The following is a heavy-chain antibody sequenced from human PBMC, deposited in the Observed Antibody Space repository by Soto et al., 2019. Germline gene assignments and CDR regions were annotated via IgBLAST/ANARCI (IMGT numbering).Heavy chain of an antibody. D-gene: IGHD3-16*01. Sequence: QVQLVESGGGVVQPGTSLRVSCVGSGFTFRSYVIHWVHQAPGKGLEWVALTSYDGSDKYYGDSVRGRFTISRDNSRNTVDLQMDSLRLEDTALYYCARWGTTGGLDVWAQGTLVSVSS. CDR3: ARWGTTGGLDV. V-gene: IGHV3-30*19. CDR1: GFTFRSYV. J-gene: IGHJ1*01. CDR2: TSYDGSDK.